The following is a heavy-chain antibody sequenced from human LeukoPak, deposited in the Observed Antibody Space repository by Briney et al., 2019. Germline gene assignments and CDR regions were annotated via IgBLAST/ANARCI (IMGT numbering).Heavy chain of an antibody. D-gene: IGHD2-15*01. CDR3: AKGGEICSGGSCSPGY. Sequence: GRSLRLSCAASGFIFSSYGMHWVRQAPGKGLEWVAVLSSDGSNKYYTDSVKGRFTISRDNSKDTLYLQMNSLRVEDTALYYCAKGGEICSGGSCSPGYWGQGTLVTVAS. J-gene: IGHJ4*02. CDR1: GFIFSSYG. CDR2: LSSDGSNK. V-gene: IGHV3-30*18.